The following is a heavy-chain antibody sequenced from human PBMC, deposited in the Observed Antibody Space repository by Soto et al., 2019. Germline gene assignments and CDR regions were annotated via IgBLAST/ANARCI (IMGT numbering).Heavy chain of an antibody. J-gene: IGHJ4*02. CDR2: NSSSGSGT. CDR1: GFTFRSYS. D-gene: IGHD2-15*01. V-gene: IGHV3-23*01. CDR3: AKGGSPKYYFDY. Sequence: PGGSLRLSWAASGFTFRSYSMHWVRQAPGKGLEWVSANSSSGSGTYYADSVKGRFTISRDNSKNSLYLQMNSLRAEDTAVYYCAKGGSPKYYFDYWGQGTLVTVSS.